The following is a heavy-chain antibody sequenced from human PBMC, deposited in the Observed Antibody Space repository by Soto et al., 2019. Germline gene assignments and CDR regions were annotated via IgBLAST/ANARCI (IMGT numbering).Heavy chain of an antibody. CDR1: GGSITGAYY. J-gene: IGHJ6*02. CDR2: IHYRGST. V-gene: IGHV4-31*03. CDR3: ARVRDSCGLDV. D-gene: IGHD2-15*01. Sequence: SETLSLTCRLSGGSITGAYYWNWIRQHPGKGLEWIGSIHYRGSTYYNPSLKTRITISLDRSNNQFSLNLSSVTAADTAGYYCARVRDSCGLDVWGQGTTVT.